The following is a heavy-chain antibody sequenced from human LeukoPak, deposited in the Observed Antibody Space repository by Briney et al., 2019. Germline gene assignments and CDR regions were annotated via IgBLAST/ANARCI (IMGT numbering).Heavy chain of an antibody. J-gene: IGHJ4*02. CDR1: GVSFSGYY. V-gene: IGHV4-34*01. CDR2: INHSGST. D-gene: IGHD1-1*01. Sequence: SETLSLTCAVYGVSFSGYYWSWIRQPPGKGLEWIGEINHSGSTNYNPSLKSRVTISVDTSKNQFSLKLSSVTAADTAVYYCARGDRELDYWGQGTLVTVSS. CDR3: ARGDRELDY.